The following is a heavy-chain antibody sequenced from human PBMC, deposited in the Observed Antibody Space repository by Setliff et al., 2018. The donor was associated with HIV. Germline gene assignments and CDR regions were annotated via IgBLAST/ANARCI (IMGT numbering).Heavy chain of an antibody. V-gene: IGHV3-23*01. CDR1: GFTFSSYA. D-gene: IGHD2-8*01. J-gene: IGHJ4*02. CDR2: ISGSGGST. Sequence: GGSLRLSCAASGFTFSSYAMSWVRQAPGRGLEWVSAISGSGGSTYYADSVKGRFTISRDNSKNTLYLQVNSLRAEDTAAYYCAKAKSSRMGPPFTDLDYWGQGTQVTVSS. CDR3: AKAKSSRMGPPFTDLDY.